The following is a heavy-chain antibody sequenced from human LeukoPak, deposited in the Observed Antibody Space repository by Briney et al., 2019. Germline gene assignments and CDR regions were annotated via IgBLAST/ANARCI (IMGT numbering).Heavy chain of an antibody. CDR3: ARGNGRGWFLRPTDY. Sequence: KPSETLSLTCTVSGGSISSYYWSWIRQPPGKGLEWIGYIYYSGSTYYNPSLKSRVTISVDTSKNQFSLKLSSVTAADTAVYYCARGNGRGWFLRPTDYWGQGTLVTVSS. CDR1: GGSISSYY. CDR2: IYYSGST. D-gene: IGHD6-19*01. V-gene: IGHV4-59*12. J-gene: IGHJ4*02.